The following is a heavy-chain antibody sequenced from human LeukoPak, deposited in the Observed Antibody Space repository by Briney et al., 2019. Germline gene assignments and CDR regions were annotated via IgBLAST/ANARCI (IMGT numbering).Heavy chain of an antibody. J-gene: IGHJ4*02. Sequence: PGGSLRLSCAASGFTFSSYSMNWVRQAPGKGLEWVSYISSSSSTIYYADSVKGRFTISRDNAKNSLYLQMNSLRAEDTAVYYCAKDHADVLLWFGSGGFFDYWGQGTLVTVSS. CDR1: GFTFSSYS. CDR2: ISSSSSTI. CDR3: AKDHADVLLWFGSGGFFDY. V-gene: IGHV3-48*01. D-gene: IGHD3-10*01.